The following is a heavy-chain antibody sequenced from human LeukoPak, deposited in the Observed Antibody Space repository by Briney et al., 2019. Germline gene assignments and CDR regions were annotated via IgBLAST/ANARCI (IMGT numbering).Heavy chain of an antibody. CDR2: IYYSGST. Sequence: SETLSLTCTVSGGSISSSSYYWGWIRQPPGKGLEWSGSIYYSGSTYYNPSLESRVTISVDTSKNQFSLKLSSVTAADTAVYYCARDRGGIVGALMGYYYGMDVWGQGTTVTVSS. J-gene: IGHJ6*02. CDR1: GGSISSSSYY. CDR3: ARDRGGIVGALMGYYYGMDV. V-gene: IGHV4-39*07. D-gene: IGHD1-26*01.